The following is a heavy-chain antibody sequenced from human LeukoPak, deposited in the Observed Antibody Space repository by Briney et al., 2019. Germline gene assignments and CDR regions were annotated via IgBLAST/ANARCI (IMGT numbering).Heavy chain of an antibody. D-gene: IGHD6-13*01. J-gene: IGHJ6*02. CDR2: INPNSGGT. V-gene: IGHV1-2*02. CDR1: GYTFTGYY. CDR3: ARVTFYSSSWYRADYYYYGMDV. Sequence: ASVKVSCKASGYTFTGYYMHWVRQAPGQGLEWMGWINPNSGGTNYAQKFQGRVTMTRDTSISTAYMELSRLRSDDTAVYYCARVTFYSSSWYRADYYYYGMDVWGQGTTVTVSS.